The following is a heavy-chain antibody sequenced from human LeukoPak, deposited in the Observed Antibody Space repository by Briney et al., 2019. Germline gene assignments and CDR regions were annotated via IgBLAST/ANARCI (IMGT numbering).Heavy chain of an antibody. CDR2: IYHSGST. CDR1: GYSISSGYY. Sequence: SETLSLTCAVPGYSISSGYYWGWIRQPPGKGLEWLGSIYHSGSTYNNPSLKSRVTMSVDTSKNQFSLKLTSVTAADTAVYYCARAYSNWFDPWGQGTLVTVSS. V-gene: IGHV4-38-2*01. CDR3: ARAYSNWFDP. D-gene: IGHD4-11*01. J-gene: IGHJ5*02.